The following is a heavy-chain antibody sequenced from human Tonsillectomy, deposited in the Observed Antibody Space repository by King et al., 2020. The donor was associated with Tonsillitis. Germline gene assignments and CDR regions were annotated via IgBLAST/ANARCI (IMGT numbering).Heavy chain of an antibody. V-gene: IGHV3-30*02. CDR3: AKDAYTDYGGDSRAWYFDN. D-gene: IGHD4-23*01. CDR1: QFTFSTYG. CDR2: IRFDGSNK. J-gene: IGHJ4*02. Sequence: QLVQSGGGVVQPGGSLRLSCAASQFTFSTYGMHWVRQTPGKGLEWVAFIRFDGSNKFYANSVKGRFTISRENSKNTLYLQMNSLRAEDTAVYYCAKDAYTDYGGDSRAWYFDNWGPGTLLTVSS.